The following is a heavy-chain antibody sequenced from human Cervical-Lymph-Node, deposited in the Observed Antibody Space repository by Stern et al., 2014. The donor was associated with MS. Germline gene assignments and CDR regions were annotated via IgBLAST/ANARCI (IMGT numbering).Heavy chain of an antibody. D-gene: IGHD4-11*01. V-gene: IGHV4-39*02. CDR2: VYYSGIT. J-gene: IGHJ2*01. CDR3: ARGVTAVTNYVPNWCFDL. Sequence: QVQLQESGPGLVKPSETLSLTCTVSGGSITNRDYWGWIRQSPGKGLEWIGSVYYSGITYYRPSLKSRANISIDTSRNQFFLRLTSGTATDTAVYFCARGVTAVTNYVPNWCFDLWGRGTLVTVSS. CDR1: GGSITNRDY.